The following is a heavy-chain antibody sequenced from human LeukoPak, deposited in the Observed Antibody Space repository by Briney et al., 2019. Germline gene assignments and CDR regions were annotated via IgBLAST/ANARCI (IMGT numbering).Heavy chain of an antibody. CDR3: ARANHQWLAPQYFQH. V-gene: IGHV4-34*01. D-gene: IGHD6-19*01. J-gene: IGHJ1*01. Sequence: KPSETLSLTCAVYGGSFSGYYWSWIRQPPGKGLEWIGGINHSGSTNYNPSLKSRVTISVDTSKNQFSLKLSSVTAADTAVYYCARANHQWLAPQYFQHWGQGTLVTVSS. CDR2: INHSGST. CDR1: GGSFSGYY.